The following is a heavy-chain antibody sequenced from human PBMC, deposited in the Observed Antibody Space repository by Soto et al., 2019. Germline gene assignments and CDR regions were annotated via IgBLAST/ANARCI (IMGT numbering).Heavy chain of an antibody. CDR3: ARQGPQYCSSTSCYYYGMDV. Sequence: GGSLRLSCAASGFTFRSYWMHWVRQAPGKGLVWVSRINSDGGSTSYADSVKGRFTISRDNAKNTLYLQMNSLRAEDTAVYYCARQGPQYCSSTSCYYYGMDVWGQGTTVT. CDR1: GFTFRSYW. V-gene: IGHV3-74*01. CDR2: INSDGGST. J-gene: IGHJ6*02. D-gene: IGHD2-2*01.